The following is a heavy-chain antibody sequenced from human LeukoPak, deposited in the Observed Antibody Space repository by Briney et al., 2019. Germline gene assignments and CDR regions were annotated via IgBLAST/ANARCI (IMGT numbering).Heavy chain of an antibody. V-gene: IGHV3-23*01. CDR2: MSGSGGST. D-gene: IGHD1-26*01. Sequence: GGSLRLSCAASGFIFSSSAMSWVRQAPGRGLEWVSAMSGSGGSTYYADSVKGRFTISRDNSKSTLYLQMNSLRAEDTAIYYCAKGGIVGATAWAEYFQHWGQGTLVTVSS. CDR3: AKGGIVGATAWAEYFQH. J-gene: IGHJ1*01. CDR1: GFIFSSSA.